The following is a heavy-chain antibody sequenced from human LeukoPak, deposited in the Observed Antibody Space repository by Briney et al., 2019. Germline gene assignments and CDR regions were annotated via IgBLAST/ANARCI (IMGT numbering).Heavy chain of an antibody. Sequence: GESLKISCKGSGCSFSTYWIGWVRQMPVKGLEWMGLIYPGDSDTRYSPSFQGQVTISADKSITTAYLQWRSLKTSDTAMYYCARRPDGPNQGPFDVWAQGTMVTVSS. D-gene: IGHD5-24*01. CDR3: ARRPDGPNQGPFDV. V-gene: IGHV5-51*01. CDR2: IYPGDSDT. CDR1: GCSFSTYW. J-gene: IGHJ3*01.